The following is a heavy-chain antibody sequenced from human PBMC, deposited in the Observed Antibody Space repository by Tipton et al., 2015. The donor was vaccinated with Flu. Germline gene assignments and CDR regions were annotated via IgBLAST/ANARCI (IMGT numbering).Heavy chain of an antibody. J-gene: IGHJ4*02. CDR3: ARRIAVAGIFDF. Sequence: TLSLTCTVSDGSISSGGYYWSWIRQHPGKGLEWIGYIYYSGSTYYNPSLQSRITISLDTSKNQFSLKLSSVTAADTAVYFCARRIAVAGIFDFWGQGTLVTVSS. V-gene: IGHV4-31*03. D-gene: IGHD6-19*01. CDR2: IYYSGST. CDR1: DGSISSGGYY.